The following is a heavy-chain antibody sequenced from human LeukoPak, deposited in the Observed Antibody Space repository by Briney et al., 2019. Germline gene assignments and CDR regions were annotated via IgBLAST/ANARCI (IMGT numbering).Heavy chain of an antibody. J-gene: IGHJ4*02. CDR1: GFTFSSYA. CDR2: ISGSGGST. D-gene: IGHD2-2*01. Sequence: GGSLRLSCAASGFTFSSYAMSWVRQAPGKGLEWVSAISGSGGSTYYADSVKGRFTISRDNAKNSLYLQMNSLRAEDTALYYCAKGRGVVPAAVFDYWGQGTLVTVSS. V-gene: IGHV3-23*01. CDR3: AKGRGVVPAAVFDY.